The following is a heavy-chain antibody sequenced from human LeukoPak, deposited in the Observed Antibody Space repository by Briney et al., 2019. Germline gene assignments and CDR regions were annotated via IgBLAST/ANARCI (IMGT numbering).Heavy chain of an antibody. CDR3: ARAGYCTSNSCYSPNFYYMDV. CDR2: ISSSSSYI. CDR1: GFTFSSYS. Sequence: PGGSLRLSCAASGFTFSSYSMNWVRQAPGKGLEWVSSISSSSSYIYYADSVKGRFTISRDNAKNSLYLQMYSLRADDTAVYYCARAGYCTSNSCYSPNFYYMDVWGKGTTVAVSS. J-gene: IGHJ6*03. V-gene: IGHV3-21*01. D-gene: IGHD2-2*01.